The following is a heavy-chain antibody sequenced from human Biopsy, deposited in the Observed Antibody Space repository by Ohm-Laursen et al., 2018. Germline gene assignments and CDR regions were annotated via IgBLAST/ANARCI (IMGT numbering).Heavy chain of an antibody. Sequence: SDTLSLTCAVTYGSISGHFWSWIRQAPGKGVERSGDVYCNGNTNYSSSLRSRGTISLDTSKNLFSLKLTSVTAADTAVYYCARHIGSSWEWAFDIWGRGTMVTVSS. CDR3: ARHIGSSWEWAFDI. J-gene: IGHJ3*02. V-gene: IGHV4-59*08. D-gene: IGHD6-13*01. CDR1: YGSISGHF. CDR2: VYCNGNT.